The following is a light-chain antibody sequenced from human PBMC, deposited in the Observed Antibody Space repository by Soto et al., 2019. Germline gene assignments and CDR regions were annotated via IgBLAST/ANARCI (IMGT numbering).Light chain of an antibody. Sequence: DIQMTQTPSSLSASVGDRVTITCGASQSISSYLNWYQQKPGKAPKLLIYDASSLESGVPSRFSGSGSGTEFTLTISSLQPEDVATYYCQHADSFPLITFGQGTRLEIK. CDR3: QHADSFPLIT. V-gene: IGKV1-39*01. CDR1: QSISSY. CDR2: DAS. J-gene: IGKJ5*01.